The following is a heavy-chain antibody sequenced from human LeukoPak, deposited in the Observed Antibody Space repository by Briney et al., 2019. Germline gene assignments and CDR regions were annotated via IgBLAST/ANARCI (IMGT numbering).Heavy chain of an antibody. J-gene: IGHJ4*02. D-gene: IGHD3-9*01. CDR3: TREKRYFDWFQADY. CDR2: IRNKAYGGTA. Sequence: GGSLRLSCTASGFTFSDYAMSWFRQAPGKGLEWVGFIRNKAYGGTAEYAASVKGRFTISRDDSKTIAYLQMNSLKTEDTAAYYCTREKRYFDWFQADYWGQGTLVTVSS. V-gene: IGHV3-49*03. CDR1: GFTFSDYA.